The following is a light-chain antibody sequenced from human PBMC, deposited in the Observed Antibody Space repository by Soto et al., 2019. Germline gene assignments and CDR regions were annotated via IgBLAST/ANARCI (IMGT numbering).Light chain of an antibody. V-gene: IGKV1-39*01. J-gene: IGKJ2*01. CDR3: KQSYSTPYS. CDR2: AAS. Sequence: DIQMTQSPSSLSASVGDRVTITCRASQSISSYLNWYQQKPGKAPKLLIYAASSLQSGVPSRFSGSGSVTDFTLTISSLQPEDCATYYCKQSYSTPYSFGQGTKLEIK. CDR1: QSISSY.